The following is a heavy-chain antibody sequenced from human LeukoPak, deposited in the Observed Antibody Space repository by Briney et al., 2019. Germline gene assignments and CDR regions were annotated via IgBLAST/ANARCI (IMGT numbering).Heavy chain of an antibody. J-gene: IGHJ4*02. CDR2: IGIDSGNT. Sequence: GGSLSLSCAASGFRFSDYSMNWVRQAPGKGLEWISYIGIDSGNTNYADSVKGRFTISGDKAKNSLYLQMNSLRVEDTAVYYCARDYKYAFDNWGQGTLVTVSS. CDR1: GFRFSDYS. D-gene: IGHD5-24*01. V-gene: IGHV3-48*01. CDR3: ARDYKYAFDN.